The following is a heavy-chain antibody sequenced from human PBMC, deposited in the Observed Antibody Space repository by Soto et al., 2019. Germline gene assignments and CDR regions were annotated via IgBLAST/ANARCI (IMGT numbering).Heavy chain of an antibody. CDR1: GFTFSNAW. CDR3: TTDPFLQLENEGYDY. CDR2: IKSKTDGGTT. V-gene: IGHV3-15*07. D-gene: IGHD1-1*01. Sequence: GGSLRLSCAASGFTFSNAWMNWVRQAPGKGLEWVGRIKSKTDGGTTDYAAPVKGRFTISRDDSKNTLYLQMNSLKTEDTAVYYCTTDPFLQLENEGYDYWGQGTLVTVSS. J-gene: IGHJ4*02.